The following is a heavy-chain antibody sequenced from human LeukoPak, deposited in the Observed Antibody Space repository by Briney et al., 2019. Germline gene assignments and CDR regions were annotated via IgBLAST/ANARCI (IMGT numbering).Heavy chain of an antibody. Sequence: PGGSLRLSCAASGFTFRKYWMAWVRQAPGRGLEWVATIAANGNDKDYEDALQGRFTISRDNARNSLSLRIDSLRAEDTAQYYCAREVFFQFDNWGPGALVTVSS. CDR2: IAANGNDK. CDR1: GFTFRKYW. CDR3: AREVFFQFDN. J-gene: IGHJ4*02. V-gene: IGHV3-7*03.